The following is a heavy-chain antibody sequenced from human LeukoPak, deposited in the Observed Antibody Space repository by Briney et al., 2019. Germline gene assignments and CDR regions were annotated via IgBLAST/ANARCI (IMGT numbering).Heavy chain of an antibody. V-gene: IGHV5-51*01. J-gene: IGHJ4*02. Sequence: GESLKISCKGSGYSFNTYWIGWVRQLPGKGLEWMGIIYPRDSDTKYRPSFQGQVTISADKSISTVYLQWSSLKASDSAMYYCARPMVRGEPRDYWGQGTLVTVSP. D-gene: IGHD3-10*01. CDR3: ARPMVRGEPRDY. CDR1: GYSFNTYW. CDR2: IYPRDSDT.